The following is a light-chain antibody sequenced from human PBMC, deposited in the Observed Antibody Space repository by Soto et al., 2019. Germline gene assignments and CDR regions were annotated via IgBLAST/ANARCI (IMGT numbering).Light chain of an antibody. CDR3: CSHAGSHVV. J-gene: IGLJ2*01. CDR2: DVS. CDR1: SSDVGGYNY. Sequence: QSALTQPRSVSGSPGQSVTISCTGTSSDVGGYNYVSWYQQHPGKAPKLMIYDVSKRPSGVPDRFSGSKSGNTASLTISGLQAEDEADYYCCSHAGSHVVFGGGTKLTVL. V-gene: IGLV2-11*01.